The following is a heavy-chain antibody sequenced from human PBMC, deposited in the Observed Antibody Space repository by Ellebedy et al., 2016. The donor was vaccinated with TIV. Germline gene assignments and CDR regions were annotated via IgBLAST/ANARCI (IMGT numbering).Heavy chain of an antibody. CDR2: ISGSSLSI. Sequence: GGSLRLXXAASGFTLNSYSMNWVRQAPGKGLEWVSYISGSSLSIYYADSVKGRFTISRDNAKNSLYLQMHSLRDEDTAVYYCARCRAAAYYYGLDVWGQGTTVTVSS. CDR1: GFTLNSYS. D-gene: IGHD2-15*01. CDR3: ARCRAAAYYYGLDV. J-gene: IGHJ6*02. V-gene: IGHV3-48*02.